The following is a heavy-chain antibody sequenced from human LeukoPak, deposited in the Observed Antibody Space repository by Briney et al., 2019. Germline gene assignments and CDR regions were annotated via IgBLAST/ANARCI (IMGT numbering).Heavy chain of an antibody. Sequence: SETLSLTCTVSGGSISSYYWSWIRQPAGKGLEWIGRIYTSGSTNYNPSLKSRVTMSVDTSKNQFSLKLSSVTAADTAVYYCARGHYDILTGYYSYNWFDPWGQGTLVTVSS. D-gene: IGHD3-9*01. V-gene: IGHV4-4*07. CDR3: ARGHYDILTGYYSYNWFDP. J-gene: IGHJ5*02. CDR1: GGSISSYY. CDR2: IYTSGST.